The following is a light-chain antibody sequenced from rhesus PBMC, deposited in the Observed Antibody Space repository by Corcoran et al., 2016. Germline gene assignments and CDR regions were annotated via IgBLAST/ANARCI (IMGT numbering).Light chain of an antibody. CDR2: RAS. CDR1: QDIINY. J-gene: IGKJ2*01. V-gene: IGKV1-69*01. Sequence: DIQMTQSPSSLSASVGDRVTISCRASQDIINYLAWYQQKPGKAPKLLKYRASNLETGVPSRFTGSGFGTDFTLTIVSLQPEDIASYYCQQHDNLPYSFGQGTKVEIK. CDR3: QQHDNLPYS.